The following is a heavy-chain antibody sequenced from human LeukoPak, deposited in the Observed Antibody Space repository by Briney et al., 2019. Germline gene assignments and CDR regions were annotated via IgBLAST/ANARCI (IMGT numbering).Heavy chain of an antibody. CDR1: GGSFSGYY. D-gene: IGHD5-18*01. CDR2: INHSGST. Sequence: MSSETLSLTCAVYGGSFSGYYWSWIRQPPGKGLEWIGEINHSGSTNYNPSLKSRVTISVDTSKNHFSLRLSSVTAADTAVYYCARGGHGYSYYDYFDYWGQGTLVTVSS. V-gene: IGHV4-34*01. J-gene: IGHJ4*02. CDR3: ARGGHGYSYYDYFDY.